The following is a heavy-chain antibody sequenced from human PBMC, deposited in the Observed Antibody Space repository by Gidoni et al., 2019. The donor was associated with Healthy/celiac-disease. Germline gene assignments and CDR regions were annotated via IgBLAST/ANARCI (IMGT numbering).Heavy chain of an antibody. D-gene: IGHD6-19*01. CDR2: ISSSSSTI. J-gene: IGHJ4*02. Sequence: EVQLVESGGGLVPPGGSLRLSCAASGFTFSSYSMNWVRQAPGKGLEWVSYISSSSSTIYYADSVKGRFTISRDNAKNSLYLQMNSLRAEDTAVYYCARKGYSSGWAFDYWGQGTLVTVSS. CDR1: GFTFSSYS. CDR3: ARKGYSSGWAFDY. V-gene: IGHV3-48*01.